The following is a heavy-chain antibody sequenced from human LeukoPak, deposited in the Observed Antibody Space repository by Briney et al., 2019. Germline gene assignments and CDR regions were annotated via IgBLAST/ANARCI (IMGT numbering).Heavy chain of an antibody. D-gene: IGHD2-2*01. CDR1: GGTFSSYA. Sequence: ASVKVSCKASGGTFSSYAISWVRQAPGQGLEWMGWISAYKGNTNYAQKPQGRVTMTTDTSTSTAYMELRSLRSDDTAVYYCAREGTHCSSTSCHNWFDPWGQGTLVTVSS. CDR2: ISAYKGNT. CDR3: AREGTHCSSTSCHNWFDP. V-gene: IGHV1-18*01. J-gene: IGHJ5*02.